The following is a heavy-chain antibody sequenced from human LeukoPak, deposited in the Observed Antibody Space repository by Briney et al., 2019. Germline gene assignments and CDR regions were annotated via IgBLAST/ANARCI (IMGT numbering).Heavy chain of an antibody. V-gene: IGHV3-21*01. D-gene: IGHD4-17*01. CDR1: GFTFSSYS. CDR2: ISSSSSYI. J-gene: IGHJ3*02. Sequence: GGSLRLSCAASGFTFSSYSMNWVRQAPGKGLEWVSSISSSSSYIYYADPVKGRFTISRDNAKNSLYLQMNSLRAEDTAVYYCARSDGDYGIGAFDIWGQGTMVTVSS. CDR3: ARSDGDYGIGAFDI.